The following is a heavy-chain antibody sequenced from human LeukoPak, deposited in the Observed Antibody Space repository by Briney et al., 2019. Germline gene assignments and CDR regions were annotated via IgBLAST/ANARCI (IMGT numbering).Heavy chain of an antibody. D-gene: IGHD6-13*01. J-gene: IGHJ4*02. CDR3: ARDRLAAAGSGG. V-gene: IGHV1-2*02. CDR1: GYTFTGYN. CDR2: INPNSGST. Sequence: ASVKVSCKASGYTFTGYNINWVRQAPGQGLEWMGWINPNSGSTNYAQKFQSSVNMTRDTSINTAYMEVSRLRSDDTAVYYCARDRLAAAGSGGWGQGTLVTVSS.